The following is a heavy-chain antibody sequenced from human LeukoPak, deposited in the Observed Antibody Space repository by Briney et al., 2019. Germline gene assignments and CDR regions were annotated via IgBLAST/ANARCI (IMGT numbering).Heavy chain of an antibody. V-gene: IGHV3-21*01. D-gene: IGHD6-13*01. CDR3: AREYSSSWYYFDY. CDR2: ISSSSSYI. J-gene: IGHJ4*02. Sequence: GGSLRLSCAASGFTFSSYSMNWVRQAPGKGLEWVSSISSSSSYIYYADSVKGRFTISRDNAKNSLYLQMNSLRAEDTAVYYCAREYSSSWYYFDYWGQGTLVTVSS. CDR1: GFTFSSYS.